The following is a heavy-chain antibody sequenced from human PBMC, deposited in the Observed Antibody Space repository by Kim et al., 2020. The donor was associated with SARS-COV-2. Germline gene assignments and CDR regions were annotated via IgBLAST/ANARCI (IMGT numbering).Heavy chain of an antibody. J-gene: IGHJ6*02. CDR2: IIPIFGTA. Sequence: SVKVSCKASGGTFSSYAISWVRQAPGQGLEWMGGIIPIFGTANYAQKFQGRVTITADESTSTAYMELSSLRSEDTAVYYCASETSHDYGDYGGMDVWGQGTTVTVSS. V-gene: IGHV1-69*13. D-gene: IGHD4-17*01. CDR1: GGTFSSYA. CDR3: ASETSHDYGDYGGMDV.